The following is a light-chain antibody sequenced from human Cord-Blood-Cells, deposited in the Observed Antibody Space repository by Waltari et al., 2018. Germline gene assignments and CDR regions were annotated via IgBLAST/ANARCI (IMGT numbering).Light chain of an antibody. V-gene: IGLV2-23*01. CDR3: CSDAGSSTYV. Sequence: QSALTQPASVSGSPGQSITISCTGTSSDVGSYNLVSWYQQHPGKAPKLMIYVDSNRHSGVSNRFSGSKSGNAASLTISGLQAEAEADYSCCSDAGSSTYVFGPGTKVTVL. CDR1: SSDVGSYNL. CDR2: VDS. J-gene: IGLJ1*01.